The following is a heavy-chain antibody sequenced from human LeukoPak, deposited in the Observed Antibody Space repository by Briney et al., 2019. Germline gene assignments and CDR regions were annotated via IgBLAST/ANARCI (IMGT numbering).Heavy chain of an antibody. Sequence: GASVKVSCKASGYTFTGYYMHWVRQAPGQGLEWMGWISAYNGNTNYAQKLQGRVTMTADTSTSTAYMELRSLRSDDTAVYYCARDGGGSYGGYYYYYGMDVWGQGTTVTVSS. CDR3: ARDGGGSYGGYYYYYGMDV. CDR2: ISAYNGNT. D-gene: IGHD1-26*01. CDR1: GYTFTGYY. J-gene: IGHJ6*02. V-gene: IGHV1-18*04.